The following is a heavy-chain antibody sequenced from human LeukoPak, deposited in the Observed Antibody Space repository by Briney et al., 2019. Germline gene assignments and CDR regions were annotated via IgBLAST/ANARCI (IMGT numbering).Heavy chain of an antibody. CDR1: GYTFSDYY. CDR3: ARGRFFYGWGIDV. D-gene: IGHD2/OR15-2a*01. V-gene: IGHV3-7*01. J-gene: IGHJ6*02. Sequence: AGGCLRLSCAASGYTFSDYYMSWMRQAPGKGLEWVAFIEGDETEKHYVDSLKGRFTISRDNAENSLSLQMNSLTVEDTAVYFCARGRFFYGWGIDVWGQGTTVIVSS. CDR2: IEGDETEK.